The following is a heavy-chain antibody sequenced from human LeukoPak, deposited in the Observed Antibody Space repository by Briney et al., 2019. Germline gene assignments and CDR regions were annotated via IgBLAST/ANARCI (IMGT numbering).Heavy chain of an antibody. V-gene: IGHV1-18*01. Sequence: ASVKVSCKASGYTFTNYGITWVRQAPGQGLGWMGWISGYNGNTNYAQKLQGRVSMTTDTSTSTAYMELRSLRSDDTAVYYCARDPTKYFWSAYNPFDYWGQGTLVTVSS. CDR1: GYTFTNYG. CDR3: ARDPTKYFWSAYNPFDY. CDR2: ISGYNGNT. D-gene: IGHD3-3*01. J-gene: IGHJ4*02.